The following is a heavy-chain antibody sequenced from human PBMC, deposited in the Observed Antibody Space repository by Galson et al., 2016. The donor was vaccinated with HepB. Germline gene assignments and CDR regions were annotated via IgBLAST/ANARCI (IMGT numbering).Heavy chain of an antibody. CDR2: IDPRDSYI. CDR1: GYSFTSYW. V-gene: IGHV5-10-1*01. CDR3: ARHVHSSSSGADDF. D-gene: IGHD3-22*01. J-gene: IGHJ4*02. Sequence: QSGAEVKKPGESLRISCKGSGYSFTSYWITWVRQMPGKGLEWMGRIDPRDSYINYSPSFQARVTISVDRSISAAYLQWSRLRASDTATYYCARHVHSSSSGADDFWGQGSLVTVSS.